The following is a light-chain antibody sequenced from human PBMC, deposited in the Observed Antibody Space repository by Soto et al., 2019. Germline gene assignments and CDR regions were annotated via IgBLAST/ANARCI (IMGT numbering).Light chain of an antibody. Sequence: QSVLTQPASVSGSPGQSITISCTGTSSDVGGYNYVYWHQQHPGKAPQLIIYDVSIRPSGVSNRFSGSKSGSTASLTISGLQDEDDAYYFCSIYTCGGTEFGGGTKLTVL. CDR1: SSDVGGYNY. V-gene: IGLV2-14*01. CDR2: DVS. CDR3: SIYTCGGTE. J-gene: IGLJ2*01.